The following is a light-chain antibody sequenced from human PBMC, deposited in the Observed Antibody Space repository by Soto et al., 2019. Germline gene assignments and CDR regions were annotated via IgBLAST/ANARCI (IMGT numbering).Light chain of an antibody. J-gene: IGKJ5*01. CDR1: QNIINY. CDR3: QQSYNAPIT. Sequence: DIQMTQSPSSLSASVGDRVTITCRASQNIINYLNWYQQKPGKAPQLLIYVASRLESGVPSRFSCSGSGTDFTLTISSRQPEDFATYYCQQSYNAPITFGQGTRLDI. CDR2: VAS. V-gene: IGKV1-39*01.